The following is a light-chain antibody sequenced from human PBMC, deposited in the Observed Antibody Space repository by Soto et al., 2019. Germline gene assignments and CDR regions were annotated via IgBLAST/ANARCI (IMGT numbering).Light chain of an antibody. V-gene: IGLV1-47*01. Sequence: QSVLTQPPSASGTPGQRVTISCSGSSSNIGSNYVYWYQQLPGTAPKLLIYRNNQRPSGVPDRFSGSKSGTSASLAISGLRSEDEADYYCSSYTATPTLAVFGGGTQLTVL. CDR2: RNN. CDR3: SSYTATPTLAV. J-gene: IGLJ7*01. CDR1: SSNIGSNY.